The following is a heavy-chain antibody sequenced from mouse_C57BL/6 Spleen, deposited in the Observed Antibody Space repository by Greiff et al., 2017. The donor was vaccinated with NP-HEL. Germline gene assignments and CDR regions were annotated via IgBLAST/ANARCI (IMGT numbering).Heavy chain of an antibody. D-gene: IGHD1-1*01. Sequence: EVKLQESGAELVKPGASVKLSCTASGFNIKDYYMHWVKQRTEQGLEWIGRIDPEDGATKYAPKFQGKATITADTSSNTAYLQLSSLTSEDTADDYCARRGITTVVSFDYWGQGTTLTVSS. CDR2: IDPEDGAT. CDR3: ARRGITTVVSFDY. CDR1: GFNIKDYY. J-gene: IGHJ2*01. V-gene: IGHV14-2*01.